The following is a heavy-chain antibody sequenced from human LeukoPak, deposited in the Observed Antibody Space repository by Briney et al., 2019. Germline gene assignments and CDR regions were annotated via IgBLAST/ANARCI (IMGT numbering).Heavy chain of an antibody. J-gene: IGHJ4*02. V-gene: IGHV3-15*01. CDR3: TTYSSGSCPF. Sequence: GGSLRLSCAASGITFSNAWMTWVRQAPGRGWSGLAVYRSSNGETTDYGAPVKGRFTMSRDDSKNTLYLQMNSLKTEDTAVYYCTTYSSGSCPFWGQGTLVTVSS. D-gene: IGHD6-19*01. CDR1: GITFSNAW. CDR2: YRSSNGETT.